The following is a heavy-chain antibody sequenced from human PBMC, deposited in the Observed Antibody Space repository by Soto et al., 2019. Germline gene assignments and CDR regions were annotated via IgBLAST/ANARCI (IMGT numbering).Heavy chain of an antibody. CDR3: ARGDSPVHFDH. Sequence: QVHLVQSGLEVKKPGASVKVSCKTSGYTFSNYGIAWERQAPGQGLEWMGWINGYSANTNYAQKFQGRVTMTIDTSATTDYLELRSLRSDDTAVFYCARGDSPVHFDHWGQGTLVTVST. CDR1: GYTFSNYG. J-gene: IGHJ4*02. V-gene: IGHV1-18*01. D-gene: IGHD4-4*01. CDR2: INGYSANT.